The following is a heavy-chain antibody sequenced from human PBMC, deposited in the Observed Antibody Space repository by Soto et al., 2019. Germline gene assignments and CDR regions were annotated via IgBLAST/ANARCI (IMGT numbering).Heavy chain of an antibody. Sequence: GGSLRLSCAASGFTFSSYAMSWVRQAPGKGLEWVSAISGSGGSTYYADSVKGRFTISRDNSKNTLYLQMNSLRAEDTAVYYCASGRDGTASSEFYALDLCGTGPTVTMSS. V-gene: IGHV3-23*01. J-gene: IGHJ6*04. CDR2: ISGSGGST. D-gene: IGHD1-26*01. CDR3: ASGRDGTASSEFYALDL. CDR1: GFTFSSYA.